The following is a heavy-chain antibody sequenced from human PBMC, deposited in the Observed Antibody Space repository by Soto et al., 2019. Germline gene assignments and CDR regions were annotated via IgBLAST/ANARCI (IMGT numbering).Heavy chain of an antibody. CDR1: GFSLNSRAMG. CDR3: AHRTTSGARFAP. CDR2: IFWDDDK. Sequence: QITLKESGPTLVNPTQTLTLTCTFSGFSLNSRAMGVGWIRQPPGKALEWLALIFWDDDKRYSPSLKDRLTITKDTSKTQVLLTMTSMDPVDTGTDNCAHRTTSGARFAPWGQGNLVTVSS. V-gene: IGHV2-5*02. D-gene: IGHD3-10*01. J-gene: IGHJ5*02.